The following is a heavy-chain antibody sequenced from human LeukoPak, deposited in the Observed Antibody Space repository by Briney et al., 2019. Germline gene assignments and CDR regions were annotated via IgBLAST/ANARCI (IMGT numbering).Heavy chain of an antibody. Sequence: GGSLRLSCEASGFTFSDFGLRWVRQAPGKGLEWVAFIRSEENKIYYLDSVRGRFTISRDNSKNTLFLQMSSLRHEDTAVYYCARGAGTYYGTDTFDLWGQGTMVTVSS. D-gene: IGHD1-26*01. CDR3: ARGAGTYYGTDTFDL. J-gene: IGHJ3*01. CDR1: GFTFSDFG. V-gene: IGHV3-30*02. CDR2: IRSEENKI.